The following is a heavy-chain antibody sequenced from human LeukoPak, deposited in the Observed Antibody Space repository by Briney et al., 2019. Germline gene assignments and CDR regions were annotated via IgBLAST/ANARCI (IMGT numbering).Heavy chain of an antibody. CDR2: IYTSGST. Sequence: PSETLSLTCAVYGGSISSYYWSWLRQPPGKGLEWIRYIYTSGSTNYNPSLKSQVTISVDTSKNQYSLKLRSVTAADTAVYDCARSSGFFSGSCEVSTIWVLFYIWGQGTMVTVSS. CDR3: ARSSGFFSGSCEVSTIWVLFYI. J-gene: IGHJ3*02. CDR1: GGSISSYY. D-gene: IGHD1-26*01. V-gene: IGHV4-4*09.